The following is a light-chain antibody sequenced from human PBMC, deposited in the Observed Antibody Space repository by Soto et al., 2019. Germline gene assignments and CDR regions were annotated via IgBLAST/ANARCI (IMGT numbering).Light chain of an antibody. V-gene: IGKV1-5*03. CDR2: KAS. Sequence: DIQMTQSPSTLSASVGDRVTITCRASQSIKNWLAWYQQKPGEAPKLLIYKASTLESGVPSKFSGSGSGTEFTLTISCLQPDDVATYYCQQYNSYSQFTLGPGTKADIK. J-gene: IGKJ3*01. CDR1: QSIKNW. CDR3: QQYNSYSQFT.